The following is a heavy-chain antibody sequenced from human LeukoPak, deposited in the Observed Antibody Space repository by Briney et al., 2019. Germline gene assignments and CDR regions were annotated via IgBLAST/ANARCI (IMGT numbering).Heavy chain of an antibody. J-gene: IGHJ4*02. CDR3: AKAANYDILTGYYLDY. V-gene: IGHV3-23*01. CDR2: IRADAVTT. Sequence: GGSLRLSCATSGFIFSHHGMNWVRQAPGKGLEWVSGIRADAVTTYYADSVKGRFIISRDNSKNTVYLQMNSLSAEDAAVYYCAKAANYDILTGYYLDYWGQGTLVTVSS. D-gene: IGHD3-9*01. CDR1: GFIFSHHG.